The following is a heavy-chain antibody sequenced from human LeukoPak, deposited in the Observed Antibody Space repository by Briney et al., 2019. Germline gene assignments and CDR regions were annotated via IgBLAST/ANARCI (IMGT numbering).Heavy chain of an antibody. CDR3: ARGGDYDFWSGPNWFDP. Sequence: ASVKVSCKASGYTFTSYDINWVRQATGQGLEWMGWMNPNSGNTGYAQKFQGRVTITTDESTSTAYMELSSLRSEDTAVYYCARGGDYDFWSGPNWFDPWGQGTLVTVSS. CDR2: MNPNSGNT. CDR1: GYTFTSYD. V-gene: IGHV1-8*03. D-gene: IGHD3-3*01. J-gene: IGHJ5*02.